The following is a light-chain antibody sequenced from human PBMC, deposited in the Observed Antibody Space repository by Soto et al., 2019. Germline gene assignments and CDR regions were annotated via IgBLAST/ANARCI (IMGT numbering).Light chain of an antibody. J-gene: IGKJ5*01. V-gene: IGKV1-39*01. CDR1: QGISNY. CDR3: QQTYTGAN. CDR2: AAS. Sequence: DIQMTQSPSSLSASVGDXVTISFRASQGISNYLAWYQQKPGKAPKLLIFAASNLQSGVPSRFSGSGSGTDFTLTINSLQPEDFASYYCQQTYTGANFGQGTRLEIK.